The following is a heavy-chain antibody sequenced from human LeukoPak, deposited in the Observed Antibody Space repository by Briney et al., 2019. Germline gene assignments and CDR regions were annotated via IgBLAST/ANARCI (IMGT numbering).Heavy chain of an antibody. D-gene: IGHD3-22*01. CDR2: IYYSGST. J-gene: IGHJ4*02. CDR1: GGSISSYY. V-gene: IGHV4-59*01. CDR3: ARGNHYYDSSGYYLDY. Sequence: PSETLSLTCTVSGGSISSYYWSWIRQPPGKGLEWIGYIYYSGSTNYNPSLKSRVTISVDTSKNQFSLKLSSVTAADTAVYYCARGNHYYDSSGYYLDYWGQGTLVTVSS.